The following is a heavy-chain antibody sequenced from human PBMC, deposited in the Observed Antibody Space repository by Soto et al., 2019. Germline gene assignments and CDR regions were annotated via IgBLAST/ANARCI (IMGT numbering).Heavy chain of an antibody. V-gene: IGHV4-34*01. CDR2: INHSGST. D-gene: IGHD6-13*01. J-gene: IGHJ4*02. CDR3: ARGGSSPIAASPSRTKKYYFDY. Sequence: PSETLSLTCAVYGGSFSVYYLSWIRQPPGKGLEWIGEINHSGSTNYNPSLKSRVTISVDTSKNQFSLKLSSVTAADTAVYYCARGGSSPIAASPSRTKKYYFDYWGQGTLVTVSS. CDR1: GGSFSVYY.